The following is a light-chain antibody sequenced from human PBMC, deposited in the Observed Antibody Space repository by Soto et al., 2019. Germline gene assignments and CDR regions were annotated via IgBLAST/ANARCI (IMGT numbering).Light chain of an antibody. J-gene: IGKJ2*01. V-gene: IGKV3-11*01. CDR3: HHRSNWPGT. CDR2: DGS. Sequence: EIVLTQSPATLSLSPGERATLSCRASQSVSSYLAWYQQKPGQAPRLLIYDGSLRATGIPARFSGSGSGTDFTLTISSLEPEDFAVYYCHHRSNWPGTFGQGTKLEIK. CDR1: QSVSSY.